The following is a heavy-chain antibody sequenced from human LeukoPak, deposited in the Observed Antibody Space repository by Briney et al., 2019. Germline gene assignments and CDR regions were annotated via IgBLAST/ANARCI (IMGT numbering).Heavy chain of an antibody. J-gene: IGHJ2*01. CDR1: GYTFTSYD. D-gene: IGHD6-13*01. CDR2: MNPNSGNT. V-gene: IGHV1-8*01. Sequence: ASVKVSCKASGYTFTSYDINWVRQATGQGLEWMGWMNPNSGNTGYAQKFQGRVTMTRNTSISTAYMELSSLRSEDTAVYYCARTYSRYWYSDLWGRGTLVTVSS. CDR3: ARTYSRYWYSDL.